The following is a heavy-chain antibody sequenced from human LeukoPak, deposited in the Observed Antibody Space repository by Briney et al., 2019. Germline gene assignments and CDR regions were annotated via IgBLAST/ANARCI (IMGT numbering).Heavy chain of an antibody. CDR2: ISYDGTNE. CDR3: QSRSIVATPDDY. Sequence: PGKSLTLSCTASGFTFSTYAMHWVRQAPGKGLEWVAVISYDGTNEYYAGSVRGRFTISRDNSKITVYLQMTSLRTEDTALYYCQSRSIVATPDDYWGQGTLVTVSS. CDR1: GFTFSTYA. J-gene: IGHJ4*02. V-gene: IGHV3-30*04. D-gene: IGHD5-12*01.